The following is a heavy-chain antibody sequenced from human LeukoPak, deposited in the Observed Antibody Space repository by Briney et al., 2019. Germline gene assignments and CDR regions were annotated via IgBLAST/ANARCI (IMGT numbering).Heavy chain of an antibody. CDR2: IRYDGSNK. V-gene: IGHV3-30*02. CDR3: ASTGVLMVYAQYYFDY. J-gene: IGHJ4*02. Sequence: GGSLRLSCAASGFTFSSYGMHWVRQAPGKGLEWVAFIRYDGSNKYYADSVKGRFTISRDNSKNTLYLQMNSLRAEDTAVYYCASTGVLMVYAQYYFDYWGQGTLVTVSS. CDR1: GFTFSSYG. D-gene: IGHD2-8*01.